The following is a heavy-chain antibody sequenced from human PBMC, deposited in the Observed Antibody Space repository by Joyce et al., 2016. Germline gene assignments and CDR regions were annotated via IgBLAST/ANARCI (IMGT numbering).Heavy chain of an antibody. CDR2: VEYTGCA. Sequence: QLQLQQSGPGLVKPSGTLSLTCTVSGGPIIRTSFSWAWFRQPPGQGLEWIGTVEYTGCAYPIPSLKSRVTIFVDAPKNQFSLKLTSVTASDTALYFCAKLRPTGNYGRGLPDYWGQGTPVTVSS. D-gene: IGHD1-7*01. J-gene: IGHJ4*02. V-gene: IGHV4-39*01. CDR3: AKLRPTGNYGRGLPDY. CDR1: GGPIIRTSFS.